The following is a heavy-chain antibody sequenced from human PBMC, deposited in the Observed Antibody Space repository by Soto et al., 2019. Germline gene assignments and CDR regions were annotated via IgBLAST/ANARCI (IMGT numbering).Heavy chain of an antibody. V-gene: IGHV3-30*04. Sequence: GGSLRLSCAASGFTFSSYAMHWVRQAPGKGLEWVAVISYDGRNKYYANYVKGRFTISRDNSKNTLYLQMNSLRAEDTAVYYCAREDDSSGYYRYYYGMDVWGQGTTVTGSS. D-gene: IGHD3-22*01. CDR1: GFTFSSYA. CDR3: AREDDSSGYYRYYYGMDV. CDR2: ISYDGRNK. J-gene: IGHJ6*02.